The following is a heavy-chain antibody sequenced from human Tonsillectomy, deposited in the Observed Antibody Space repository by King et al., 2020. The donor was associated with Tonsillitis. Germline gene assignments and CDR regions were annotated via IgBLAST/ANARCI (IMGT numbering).Heavy chain of an antibody. V-gene: IGHV5-51*01. CDR2: IYPDDSDT. J-gene: IGHJ4*02. Sequence: VQLVQSGAEVKKPGESLRISCKGSGYRFTSYWIGWVRQMPGNGLEWMGIIYPDDSDTRYSPSFQGQVTISVDKSISTAYLHWSSLKASDTAMYYCARPVGLCARSDYWGQGTLVTVSS. D-gene: IGHD1-26*01. CDR1: GYRFTSYW. CDR3: ARPVGLCARSDY.